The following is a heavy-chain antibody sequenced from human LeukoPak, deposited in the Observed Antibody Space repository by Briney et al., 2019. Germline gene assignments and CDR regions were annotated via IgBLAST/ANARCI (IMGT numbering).Heavy chain of an antibody. D-gene: IGHD3-22*01. CDR3: ARPPTPYYYDSSTYPDDVFDI. V-gene: IGHV7-4-1*02. CDR1: GYTFTSYT. J-gene: IGHJ3*02. CDR2: INTNTGNP. Sequence: ASVKVSCKASGYTFTSYTMNWVRQAPGQGLEWMGWINTNTGNPTYAQGFTGRFVVSLDTSVSTAYLQTSSLKAEDTAVYYCARPPTPYYYDSSTYPDDVFDIWGQGTMVSVSS.